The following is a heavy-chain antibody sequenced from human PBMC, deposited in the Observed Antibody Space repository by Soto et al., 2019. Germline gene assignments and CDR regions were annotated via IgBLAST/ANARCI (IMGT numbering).Heavy chain of an antibody. CDR2: VSANSDNA. V-gene: IGHV3-23*01. J-gene: IGHJ4*02. CDR1: GFTFSNYA. Sequence: EVQILESGGGLVQPGGSLRLSCAASGFTFSNYAMTWVRQAPGRGLEWVSDVSANSDNAYYADSVKDRFTISRDNSKNTLYLQMDSLRAEGTAVYYCAKVPSQYIWGSYLRYYDYWGQGTLVTVSS. CDR3: AKVPSQYIWGSYLRYYDY. D-gene: IGHD3-16*02.